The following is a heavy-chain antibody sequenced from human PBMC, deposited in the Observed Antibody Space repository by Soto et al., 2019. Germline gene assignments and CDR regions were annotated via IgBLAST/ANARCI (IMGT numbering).Heavy chain of an antibody. J-gene: IGHJ4*02. CDR2: IIPFFDAP. CDR1: GGTISSYA. Sequence: QVQLVQSGAEVKKPGSSVKGSCKASGGTISSYAINWVRQSPGQGLGWMGAIIPFFDAPKFAQKFQGRVTLTADKSTNTAYMELSSLRSADTAIYDCERGLSADYWGQGDLVTVSS. D-gene: IGHD3-10*01. V-gene: IGHV1-69*06. CDR3: ERGLSADY.